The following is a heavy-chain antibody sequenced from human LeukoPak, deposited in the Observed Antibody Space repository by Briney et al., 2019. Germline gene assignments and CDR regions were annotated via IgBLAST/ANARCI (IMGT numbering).Heavy chain of an antibody. Sequence: GGSLRLSCAASGFTFSDYYISWIRQAPGKGLEWVSYISSSGSTIYYADSVKGRFTISRDNAKNSLYLQMNSLRAEDTAVYYCARDTVGATNPPYYYYGMDVWGQGTTVTVSS. D-gene: IGHD1-26*01. V-gene: IGHV3-11*01. J-gene: IGHJ6*02. CDR2: ISSSGSTI. CDR1: GFTFSDYY. CDR3: ARDTVGATNPPYYYYGMDV.